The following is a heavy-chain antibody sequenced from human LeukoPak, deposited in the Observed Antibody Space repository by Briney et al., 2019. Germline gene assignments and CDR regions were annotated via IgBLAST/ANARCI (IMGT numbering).Heavy chain of an antibody. D-gene: IGHD3-10*01. V-gene: IGHV1-2*02. CDR2: INPNSGGT. J-gene: IGHJ4*02. CDR3: ARGLLWFGKRYFDY. Sequence: ASVKVSCKASGYTFTGYYMHWVRQAPGQGLEWMGWINPNSGGTNYAQKFQGRVTMTRNTSISTAYMELSSLRSEDTAVYYCARGLLWFGKRYFDYWGQGTLVTVSS. CDR1: GYTFTGYY.